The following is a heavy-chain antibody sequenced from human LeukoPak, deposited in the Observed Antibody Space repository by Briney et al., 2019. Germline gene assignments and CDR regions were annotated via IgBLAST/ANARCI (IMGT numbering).Heavy chain of an antibody. Sequence: GGSLRLSCSVSGFTVSNNYMSWVRQAPGKGLEWVSVIYGGRNNTHYADSVKGRFTISRDNSKNTVYLQMNSLTAEDTAAYYCAREFRQTYNSGWSLDYWGQGTLVTVSS. CDR1: GFTVSNNY. CDR2: IYGGRNNT. D-gene: IGHD6-19*01. J-gene: IGHJ4*02. V-gene: IGHV3-53*01. CDR3: AREFRQTYNSGWSLDY.